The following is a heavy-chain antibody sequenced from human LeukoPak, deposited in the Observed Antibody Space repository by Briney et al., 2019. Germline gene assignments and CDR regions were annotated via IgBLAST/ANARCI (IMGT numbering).Heavy chain of an antibody. Sequence: PGGSLRLSCAASEFIVSINYMTWVRQAPGKGLEWVSLIYSRGDTKYADSVKGRFTISRDNAKNSLYLQMNSLRAEDTAVYYCARASGWYERGPDYYYYYMDVWGKGTTVTVSS. CDR1: EFIVSINY. J-gene: IGHJ6*03. V-gene: IGHV3-53*01. D-gene: IGHD6-19*01. CDR3: ARASGWYERGPDYYYYYMDV. CDR2: IYSRGDT.